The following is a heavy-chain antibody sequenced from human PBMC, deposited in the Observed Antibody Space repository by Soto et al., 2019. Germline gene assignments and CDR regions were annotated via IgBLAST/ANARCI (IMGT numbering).Heavy chain of an antibody. Sequence: ASVKVSCKASGYTFTTYAMHWLRQAPGQRLEWMGWINAGNGNTKYSQKFQGRVTITRDTSASTAYMEVSSLRSEDTALYYCARKSGTYSAFDIWGQGTMVTVSS. J-gene: IGHJ3*02. CDR2: INAGNGNT. V-gene: IGHV1-3*01. D-gene: IGHD1-26*01. CDR1: GYTFTTYA. CDR3: ARKSGTYSAFDI.